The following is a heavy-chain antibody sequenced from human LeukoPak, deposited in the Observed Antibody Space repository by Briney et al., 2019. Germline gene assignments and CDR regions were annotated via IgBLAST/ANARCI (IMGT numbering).Heavy chain of an antibody. Sequence: PSETLSLTCTVSGGSITNNYWSWIRQTPGKGLEWIGYIYYSGTTTYNPSLKSRVTISIDTSKNQFSLQLTSVTAADTAVYYCARVELYDFWSGYYGAFDIWGQGTMVTVSS. CDR1: GGSITNNY. D-gene: IGHD3-3*01. CDR3: ARVELYDFWSGYYGAFDI. CDR2: IYYSGTT. J-gene: IGHJ3*02. V-gene: IGHV4-59*08.